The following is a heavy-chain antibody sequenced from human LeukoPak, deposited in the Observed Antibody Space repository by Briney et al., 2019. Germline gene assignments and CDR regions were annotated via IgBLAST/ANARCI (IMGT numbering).Heavy chain of an antibody. D-gene: IGHD6-6*01. CDR2: ISYDGSNK. V-gene: IGHV3-30-3*01. J-gene: IGHJ4*02. Sequence: GGSLRLSCAASGFAFSSYAMHWVRQAPGKGLEWVAIISYDGSNKHYADSVKGRFTISRDNSKNTLYLQMNSLRAEDTAVYYCARSHSSSLEYWGQGTLVTVSS. CDR3: ARSHSSSLEY. CDR1: GFAFSSYA.